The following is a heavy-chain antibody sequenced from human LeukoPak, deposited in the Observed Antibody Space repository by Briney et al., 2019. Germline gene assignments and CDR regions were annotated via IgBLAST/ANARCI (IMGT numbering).Heavy chain of an antibody. V-gene: IGHV4-59*01. J-gene: IGHJ4*02. CDR3: ASGWLGYSYGYMKY. D-gene: IGHD5-18*01. CDR1: GGSISSYY. CDR2: IYYSGST. Sequence: SETLSLTCTVSGGSISSYYWSWIRQPPGKGLEWIGYIYYSGSTNYNPSLKSRVTISVDTSKNQFSLKLSSVTAADTAVYYCASGWLGYSYGYMKYWGQGTLVTVSS.